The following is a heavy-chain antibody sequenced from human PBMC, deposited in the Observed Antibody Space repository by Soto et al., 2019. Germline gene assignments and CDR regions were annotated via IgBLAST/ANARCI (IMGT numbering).Heavy chain of an antibody. Sequence: ASVKVSCKASGYTFTSYDINWVRQATGQGLEWMGWMNPNSGNTGYAQKFQGRVTMTRNTSISTAYMELSSLRSEDTAVYYCARGYNWKGWFDPWGQGTLVTVSS. CDR1: GYTFTSYD. CDR3: ARGYNWKGWFDP. J-gene: IGHJ5*02. D-gene: IGHD1-20*01. CDR2: MNPNSGNT. V-gene: IGHV1-8*01.